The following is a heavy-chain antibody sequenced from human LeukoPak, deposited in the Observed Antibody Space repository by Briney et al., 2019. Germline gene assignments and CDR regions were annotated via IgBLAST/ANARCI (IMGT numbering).Heavy chain of an antibody. D-gene: IGHD6-13*01. V-gene: IGHV5-51*01. CDR3: AREANGMAAPFDS. CDR1: GYNFSNYW. J-gene: IGHJ4*02. CDR2: IYPGDSDT. Sequence: LGESLKISCEASGYNFSNYWINWVRQKPGKGLEWMGIIYPGDSDTRYGPSFQGHVTISADRSANTAYLQWSRLEASDTAKYFCAREANGMAAPFDSWAQGTLVTVSS.